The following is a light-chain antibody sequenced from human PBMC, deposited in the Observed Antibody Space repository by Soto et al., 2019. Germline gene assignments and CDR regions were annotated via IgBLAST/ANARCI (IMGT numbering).Light chain of an antibody. V-gene: IGKV1D-12*01. Sequence: DIQMTQSPSSVSASGGDRVTITCRASQGISSWLAWYQQQPGKPPKLLIYAASSLQSGVTPRFSGSGPGTDFTITISSLQPEDFATYYCQPANSFPITFGPGTRLEIK. J-gene: IGKJ5*01. CDR1: QGISSW. CDR3: QPANSFPIT. CDR2: AAS.